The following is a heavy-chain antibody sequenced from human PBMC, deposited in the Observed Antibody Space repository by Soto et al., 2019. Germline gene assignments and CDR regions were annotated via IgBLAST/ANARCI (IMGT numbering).Heavy chain of an antibody. D-gene: IGHD5-12*01. Sequence: SETLSLTCTVSGGSISSSSYYWGWIRHPPGKGLEWIGSIYYSGSTYYNPSLKSRVTISVDTSKNQFSLKLSSVTAADTAVYYCARTETGYSGYDGEFSTDYWGQGTLVTVSS. CDR3: ARTETGYSGYDGEFSTDY. CDR1: GGSISSSSYY. J-gene: IGHJ4*02. V-gene: IGHV4-39*01. CDR2: IYYSGST.